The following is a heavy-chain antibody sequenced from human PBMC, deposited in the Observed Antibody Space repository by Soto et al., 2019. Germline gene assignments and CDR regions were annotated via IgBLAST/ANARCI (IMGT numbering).Heavy chain of an antibody. CDR1: GFTFSSYG. V-gene: IGHV3-30*18. Sequence: GGSLRLSCAASGFTFSSYGMHWVRQAPGKGLEWVAVISYDGSNKYYADSVKGRFTISRDNSKNTLYLQMNSLRAEDTAVYYCAKEGLTGYYDAFDIWGQGTMVTVSS. J-gene: IGHJ3*02. CDR2: ISYDGSNK. D-gene: IGHD3-9*01. CDR3: AKEGLTGYYDAFDI.